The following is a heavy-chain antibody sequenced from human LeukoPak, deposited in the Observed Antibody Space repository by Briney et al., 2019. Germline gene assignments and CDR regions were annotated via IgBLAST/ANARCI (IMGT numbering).Heavy chain of an antibody. D-gene: IGHD3-9*01. V-gene: IGHV3-30*04. CDR1: GFTFSSYA. J-gene: IGHJ6*03. Sequence: GGSLRLSCAASGFTFSSYAMSWVRQAPGKGLEWVAVISYDGSNKYYADSVKGRFTISRDNSKNTLYLQMNSLRAEDTAVYYCARGGRYFDWLFYYYYYYMDVWGKGTTVTVSS. CDR2: ISYDGSNK. CDR3: ARGGRYFDWLFYYYYYYMDV.